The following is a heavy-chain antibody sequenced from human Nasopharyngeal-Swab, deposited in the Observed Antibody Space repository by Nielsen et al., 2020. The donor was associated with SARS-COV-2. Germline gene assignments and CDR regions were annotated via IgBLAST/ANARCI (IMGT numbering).Heavy chain of an antibody. Sequence: ASVKVSCKASGYLLIHQALHWVRQAPGQSVEWMGWITAANGNTEYSQNFHDRLTLTTDASANTAYMDLSGLTSEDTAIYYCVRDDGRSWLLDKWGQGTQVTVSA. V-gene: IGHV1-3*01. CDR3: VRDDGRSWLLDK. D-gene: IGHD5-24*01. CDR2: ITAANGNT. J-gene: IGHJ4*02. CDR1: GYLLIHQA.